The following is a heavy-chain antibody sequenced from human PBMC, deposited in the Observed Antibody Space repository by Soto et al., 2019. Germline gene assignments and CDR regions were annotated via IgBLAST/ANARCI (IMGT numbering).Heavy chain of an antibody. CDR1: GFTFSSYG. CDR2: ISYDGSNK. Sequence: GGSLRLSCAASGFTFSSYGMHWVRQAPGKGLEWVAVISYDGSNKYYADSVKGRFTISRDNSKNTLYLQMNSLRAEDTAVYYCAKVRSIAARPSFDYWGQGXLVTVYS. V-gene: IGHV3-30*18. J-gene: IGHJ4*02. D-gene: IGHD6-6*01. CDR3: AKVRSIAARPSFDY.